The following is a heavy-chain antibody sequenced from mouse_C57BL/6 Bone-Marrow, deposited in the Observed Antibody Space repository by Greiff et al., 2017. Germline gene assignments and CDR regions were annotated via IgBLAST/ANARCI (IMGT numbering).Heavy chain of an antibody. CDR1: GFTFSNYW. J-gene: IGHJ4*01. CDR3: TRDDYYAMDY. V-gene: IGHV6-3*01. D-gene: IGHD3-3*01. CDR2: IRLKSENYAT. Sequence: EVKLEESGGGLVQPGGSMKLSCVASGFTFSNYWMNWVRQSPEKGLEWVAQIRLKSENYATHYAESVKGRFTISRDDSKSSVYLQMNNLRAEDTGIYYCTRDDYYAMDYWGQATSVTASS.